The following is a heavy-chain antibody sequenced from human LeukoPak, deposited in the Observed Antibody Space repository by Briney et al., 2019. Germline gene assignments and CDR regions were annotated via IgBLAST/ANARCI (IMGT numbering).Heavy chain of an antibody. Sequence: GASVKVSCKASGGTFTSYYMHWVRQAPGQGLEWMGIINPSGGSTSYAQKFQGRVTMTRDTSTSTVYMELSSPRSEDTAVYYCARDVKFSPLDYWGQGTLVTVSS. CDR2: INPSGGST. CDR1: GGTFTSYY. V-gene: IGHV1-46*01. D-gene: IGHD3-3*01. CDR3: ARDVKFSPLDY. J-gene: IGHJ4*02.